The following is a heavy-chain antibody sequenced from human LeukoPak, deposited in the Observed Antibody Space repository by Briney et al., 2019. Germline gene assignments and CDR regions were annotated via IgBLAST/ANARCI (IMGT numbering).Heavy chain of an antibody. CDR1: GGSISSHY. Sequence: PSETLSLTCNVSGGSISSHYWNWIRQPPGKGLEFIGYIYYTGSTNYNPSLKSRVTMSVDTSKNQFSLRLTSVTAADTAVYYCARRANAISGVGYYTDVWGRGTTVTVSS. D-gene: IGHD3-3*01. CDR3: ARRANAISGVGYYTDV. J-gene: IGHJ6*03. V-gene: IGHV4-59*11. CDR2: IYYTGST.